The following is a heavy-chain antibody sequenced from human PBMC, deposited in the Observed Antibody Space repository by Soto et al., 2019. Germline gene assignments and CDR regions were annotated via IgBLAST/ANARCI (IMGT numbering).Heavy chain of an antibody. CDR2: INQDGSEK. D-gene: IGHD6-13*01. CDR3: ARDRLAAAGR. V-gene: IGHV3-7*01. CDR1: GFTFSNYW. Sequence: EVQLVESGGGLVQPGESLRLSCAASGFTFSNYWMSWVRQAPGKGLEWVANINQDGSEKNYVDSVKGRFTISRDNAKNSLYLQMTSLRAEDTAIYYCARDRLAAAGRWGQVTLVTVSS. J-gene: IGHJ4*02.